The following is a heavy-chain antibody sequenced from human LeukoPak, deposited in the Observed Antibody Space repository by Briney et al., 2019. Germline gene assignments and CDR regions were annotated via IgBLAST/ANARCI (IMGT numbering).Heavy chain of an antibody. V-gene: IGHV4-4*07. CDR1: GGSISSYY. CDR2: IYTSGST. CDR3: ARLYCSGGSCYTDY. D-gene: IGHD2-15*01. J-gene: IGHJ4*02. Sequence: SETLSLTCTVSGGSISSYYWSWIRQPAGKGLEWIGRIYTSGSTNYNPSLKSRVTMSVDTSKNQFSLKLSSVTAADTAVYYCARLYCSGGSCYTDYWGQGTQVTVSS.